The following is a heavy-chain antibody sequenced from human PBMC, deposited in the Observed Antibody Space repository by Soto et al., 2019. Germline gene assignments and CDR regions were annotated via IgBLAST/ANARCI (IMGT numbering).Heavy chain of an antibody. J-gene: IGHJ4*02. D-gene: IGHD6-6*01. V-gene: IGHV4-31*03. CDR2: IYYSGGT. CDR3: ASTKEYSSSLDY. Sequence: PSETLSLTCTVSGGSSSSSGYYWSWIRQHPGKGLEWIGYIYYSGGTFYNPSLKSRVTISTDRSKNQFSLNLTSVTAADTAVYYCASTKEYSSSLDYWGQGTLVTVSS. CDR1: GGSSSSSGYY.